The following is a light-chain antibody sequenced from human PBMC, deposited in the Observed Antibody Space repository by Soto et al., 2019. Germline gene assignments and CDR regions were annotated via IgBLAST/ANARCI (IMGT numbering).Light chain of an antibody. Sequence: EIVLTQSPATLSLSPGERATLSCRASRSISNYLAWYQQKPGQPPSLLIYDASNRATDIPARCRGSGSGTDFTLTISRLEPEDFAVYYCQQYETSPPSYTFGQGTKLEIK. J-gene: IGKJ2*01. CDR2: DAS. CDR1: RSISNY. V-gene: IGKV3-20*01. CDR3: QQYETSPPSYT.